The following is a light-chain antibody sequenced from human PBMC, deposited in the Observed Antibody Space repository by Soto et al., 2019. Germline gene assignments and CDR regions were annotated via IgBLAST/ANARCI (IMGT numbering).Light chain of an antibody. J-gene: IGKJ5*01. Sequence: DIQMTQSPSSLSASVGDRVTITCQASQDIKKYVNWYQQKPGKVPKVLIYDASTLETGVPSMFSRSGSETEFNLTISSLQSEDIATYFCQEFHDLPITFGQGTRLDIK. V-gene: IGKV1-33*01. CDR2: DAS. CDR3: QEFHDLPIT. CDR1: QDIKKY.